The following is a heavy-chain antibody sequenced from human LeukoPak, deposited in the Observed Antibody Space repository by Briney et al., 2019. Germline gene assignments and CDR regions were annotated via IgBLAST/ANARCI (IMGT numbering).Heavy chain of an antibody. J-gene: IGHJ4*02. CDR1: GFTFSSYA. CDR2: ISYDGSNK. D-gene: IGHD3-22*01. CDR3: ARGYYYDSSVGY. V-gene: IGHV3-30-3*01. Sequence: GGSLRLSCAASGFTFSSYAMHWVRQAPGKGLEWVAVISYDGSNKYYADSVKGRFTISRDNSKNTLYLQMNSLRAEDTAVYYCARGYYYDSSVGYWGQGTLVTVSS.